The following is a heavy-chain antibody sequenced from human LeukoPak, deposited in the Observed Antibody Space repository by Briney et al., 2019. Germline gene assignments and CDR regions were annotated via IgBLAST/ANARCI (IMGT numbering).Heavy chain of an antibody. D-gene: IGHD3-22*01. CDR3: ARVVLGSSGYAQH. V-gene: IGHV3-30-3*01. CDR2: ISYDGSNK. Sequence: PGRSLGLSCAASGFTFSSYAMHWVRQAPGKGLEWVAVISYDGSNKYYADSVKGRFTISRDNSKNTLYLQMNSLRAEDTAVYYCARVVLGSSGYAQHWGQGTLVTVSS. CDR1: GFTFSSYA. J-gene: IGHJ1*01.